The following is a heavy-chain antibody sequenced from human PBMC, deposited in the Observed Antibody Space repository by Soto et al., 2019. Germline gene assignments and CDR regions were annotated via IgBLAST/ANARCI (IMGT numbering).Heavy chain of an antibody. Sequence: QITLKESGPTLVKPTQTLTLTCTFSGFSLSTSGVGVGWIRQPPGKALEWLALIYWDDDKRYRPSLKIRLTITKFTSNNQVVLTITNMDPVDTATYYCVHKDYSNWFDPWGQGTLVTVSS. J-gene: IGHJ5*02. V-gene: IGHV2-5*02. CDR3: VHKDYSNWFDP. CDR2: IYWDDDK. CDR1: GFSLSTSGVG. D-gene: IGHD4-4*01.